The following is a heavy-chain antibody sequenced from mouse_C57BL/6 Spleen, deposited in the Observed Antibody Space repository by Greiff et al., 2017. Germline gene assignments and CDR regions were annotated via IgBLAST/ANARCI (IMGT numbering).Heavy chain of an antibody. V-gene: IGHV1-18*01. Sequence: EVQLQQSGPELVKPGASVKIPCKASGYTFTDYNMDWVKQSHGKSLEWIGDINPNNGGTIYNQKFKGKATLTVDKSSSTAYMELRSLTSEDTAVYYCARLTDSSGDDAMDYWGQGTSVTVSS. CDR2: INPNNGGT. D-gene: IGHD3-2*02. J-gene: IGHJ4*01. CDR3: ARLTDSSGDDAMDY. CDR1: GYTFTDYN.